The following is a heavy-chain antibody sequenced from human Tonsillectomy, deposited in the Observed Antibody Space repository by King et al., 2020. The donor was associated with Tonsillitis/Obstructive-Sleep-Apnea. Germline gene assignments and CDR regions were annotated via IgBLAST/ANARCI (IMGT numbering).Heavy chain of an antibody. J-gene: IGHJ3*02. CDR1: GGSISSGNYY. V-gene: IGHV4-31*03. CDR3: ARPPITMLVDDSFDI. CDR2: IYYSGST. Sequence: QLQESGPGLVKPSQTLSLTCTVSGGSISSGNYYWTWIRQHPGKGLEWIGSIYYSGSTYYKPSLKSRVTISIDAPKKQFSLKLSSVTAADTAVYYCARPPITMLVDDSFDIWGQGTKVTVSS. D-gene: IGHD3-22*01.